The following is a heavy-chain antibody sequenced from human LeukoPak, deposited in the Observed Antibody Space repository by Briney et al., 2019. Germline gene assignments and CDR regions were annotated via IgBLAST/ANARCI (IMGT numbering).Heavy chain of an antibody. J-gene: IGHJ5*02. CDR2: IIPIFGTA. V-gene: IGHV1-69*05. CDR1: GGTFSSYA. D-gene: IGHD2-15*01. Sequence: SVKVSCKASGGTFSSYAISWVRQASGQGLEWMGGIIPIFGTANYAQKFQGRVTITTDESTSTAYMELSSLRSEDTAVYYCARANGYCSGGSCYSEINWFDPWGQGTLVTVSS. CDR3: ARANGYCSGGSCYSEINWFDP.